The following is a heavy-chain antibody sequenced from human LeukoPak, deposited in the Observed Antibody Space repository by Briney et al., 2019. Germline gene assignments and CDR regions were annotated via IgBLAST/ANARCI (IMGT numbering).Heavy chain of an antibody. Sequence: PSETLSLTCTVSGGSISSSSYYWSWIRQPAGKGLEWIGRIYTSGSTNYNPSLKSRVTISVDTSKNQFSLKLSSVTAADTAVYYCASLYSGSSNYFDYWGQGTLVTVSS. CDR3: ASLYSGSSNYFDY. CDR2: IYTSGST. V-gene: IGHV4-61*02. J-gene: IGHJ4*02. CDR1: GGSISSSSYY. D-gene: IGHD1-26*01.